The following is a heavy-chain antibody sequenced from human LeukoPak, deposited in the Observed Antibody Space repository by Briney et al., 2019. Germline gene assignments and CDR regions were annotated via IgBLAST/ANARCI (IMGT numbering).Heavy chain of an antibody. CDR1: GGSISSYY. V-gene: IGHV4-59*08. J-gene: IGHJ4*02. CDR3: ARHRTYYYDSSREFDY. CDR2: IYYSGST. Sequence: SETLSLTCTVSGGSISSYYWSWIRQPPGKGLEWIGYIYYSGSTNYNPSLKSRVTISVDTSKNQFSLKLSSVTAADTAVYYCARHRTYYYDSSREFDYWGQGTLVTVSS. D-gene: IGHD3-22*01.